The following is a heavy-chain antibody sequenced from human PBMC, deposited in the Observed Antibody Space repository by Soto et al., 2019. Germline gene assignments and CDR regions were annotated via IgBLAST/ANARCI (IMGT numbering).Heavy chain of an antibody. D-gene: IGHD5-12*01. CDR2: INSDGTST. CDR3: ASPYTATIHNGLNS. J-gene: IGHJ4*02. Sequence: EVQLVESGGGLVQPGGSLRLSCAASGFTFSSHWMHWVRQAPGKGLVWVSRINSDGTSTNYADSVKGRFTISRDNAKNTLHLQMNSLRGEDTAVYHCASPYTATIHNGLNSWGQGTLVTVSS. V-gene: IGHV3-74*01. CDR1: GFTFSSHW.